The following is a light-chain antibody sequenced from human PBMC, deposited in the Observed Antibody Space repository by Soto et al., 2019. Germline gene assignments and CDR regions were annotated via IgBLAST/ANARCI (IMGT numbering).Light chain of an antibody. J-gene: IGKJ1*01. CDR1: QDINNY. CDR3: QQYNSYWT. CDR2: DAT. Sequence: IQMTQSPSSLSASVGDRVTITCQASQDINNYLNWYQQKPGKAPKLLIFDATNLESGVPSRFSGSGSGTDFTLTISSLQPDDFAIYYCQQYNSYWTFGQGTKMDIK. V-gene: IGKV1-33*01.